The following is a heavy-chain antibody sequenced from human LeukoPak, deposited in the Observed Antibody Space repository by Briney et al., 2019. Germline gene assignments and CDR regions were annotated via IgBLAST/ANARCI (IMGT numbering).Heavy chain of an antibody. D-gene: IGHD2-2*01. CDR1: DGSISSYY. Sequence: SETLSLTCTVSDGSISSYYWSWIRQPPGKGLEWIGYIYYSGSTNYNPSLKSRVTISVDTSKNQFSLKLSSVTAADTAVYYCARRMGVPHNWFDPWGQGTLVTVSS. CDR3: ARRMGVPHNWFDP. V-gene: IGHV4-59*01. CDR2: IYYSGST. J-gene: IGHJ5*02.